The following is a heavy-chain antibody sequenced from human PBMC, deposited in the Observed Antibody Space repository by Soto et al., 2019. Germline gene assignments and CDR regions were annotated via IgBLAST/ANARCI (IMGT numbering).Heavy chain of an antibody. CDR3: AKGGLTGRLFAEYFQH. V-gene: IGHV3-30*18. D-gene: IGHD3-3*01. CDR1: GFTFSSYG. J-gene: IGHJ1*01. Sequence: GGSLRLSCAASGFTFSSYGMHWVRQAPGKGLEWVAVISYDGSNKYYADSVKGRFTISRDNSKNTLYLQMNSLRAEDTAVYYCAKGGLTGRLFAEYFQHWGQGTLVTVSS. CDR2: ISYDGSNK.